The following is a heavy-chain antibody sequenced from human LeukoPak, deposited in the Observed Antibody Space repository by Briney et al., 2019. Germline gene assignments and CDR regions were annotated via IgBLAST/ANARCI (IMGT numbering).Heavy chain of an antibody. CDR3: AKQVTAPGPINY. V-gene: IGHV3-23*01. CDR1: GFTFSSYA. Sequence: PWGSLRLSCAASGFTFSSYAMSWVRQAPGKGLEWVSAIGDSGGDTYYADSVKGRFTIPRDNSKNTLYLQMNSLRAEDTALYYCAKQVTAPGPINYWAQGNLATVSS. D-gene: IGHD5-24*01. J-gene: IGHJ4*02. CDR2: IGDSGGDT.